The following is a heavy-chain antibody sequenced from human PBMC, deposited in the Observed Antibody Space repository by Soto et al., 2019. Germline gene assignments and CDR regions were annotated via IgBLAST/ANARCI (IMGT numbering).Heavy chain of an antibody. CDR2: IYYSGST. Sequence: PSETLSLTCIVSGGSMSSYYWSWIRQPPGKGLEWIGYIYYSGSTNYKPSLKSRVTISVDTSKKQFSLKLSSVTAADTAVYYCARDQAMYSSSWYYFWFDPGGQGTLVTVSS. D-gene: IGHD6-13*01. CDR1: GGSMSSYY. V-gene: IGHV4-59*12. J-gene: IGHJ5*02. CDR3: ARDQAMYSSSWYYFWFDP.